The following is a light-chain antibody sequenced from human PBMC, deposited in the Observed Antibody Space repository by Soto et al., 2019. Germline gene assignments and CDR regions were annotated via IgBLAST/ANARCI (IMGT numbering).Light chain of an antibody. V-gene: IGKV3D-20*01. CDR2: DAS. CDR3: QQYGSSPPT. J-gene: IGKJ1*01. CDR1: QSVSSNY. Sequence: EILLTQSPGTLSLSPGERVALSCRASQSVSSNYLAWYQQKPGLAPRLLIYDASRRATGIPDRFSGSGSGTDFTLTINRLEPEDFALYYCQQYGSSPPTFGQGTKVDIK.